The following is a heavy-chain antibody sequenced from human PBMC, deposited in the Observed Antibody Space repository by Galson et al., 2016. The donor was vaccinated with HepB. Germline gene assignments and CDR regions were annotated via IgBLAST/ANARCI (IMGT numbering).Heavy chain of an antibody. V-gene: IGHV3-7*04. CDR3: ARADPFTPPKILTGYYPHLHYYYGMDV. CDR2: IKQDGSEK. D-gene: IGHD3-9*01. CDR1: GFTFSSYW. J-gene: IGHJ6*04. Sequence: SLRLSCVASGFTFSSYWMSWVRQAPGKGLEWVANIKQDGSEKYYVDSVKGRFTITRDNANNSLYLQMSSLRADDTAVYYCARADPFTPPKILTGYYPHLHYYYGMDVWGKGTTVTVSS.